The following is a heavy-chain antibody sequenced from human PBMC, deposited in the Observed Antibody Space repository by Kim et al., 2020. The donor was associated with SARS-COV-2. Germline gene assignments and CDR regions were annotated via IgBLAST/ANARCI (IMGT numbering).Heavy chain of an antibody. V-gene: IGHV3-74*01. J-gene: IGHJ1*01. CDR3: VRYEYDDNRCVYFGQ. D-gene: IGHD3-16*01. CDR1: GFTFSRYS. Sequence: GGSLRLSCVASGFTFSRYSMHWVRQTPDKGLVWVSPIRTDGTIKTYSDSVKGRFTISRDASRNTLYLQMSSLRAEDTAIYYCVRYEYDDNRCVYFGQWG. CDR2: IRTDGTIK.